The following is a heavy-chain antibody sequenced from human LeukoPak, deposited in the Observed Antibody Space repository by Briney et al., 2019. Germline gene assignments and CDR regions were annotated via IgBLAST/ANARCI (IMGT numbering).Heavy chain of an antibody. J-gene: IGHJ4*02. Sequence: SETLSLTCAVYGGSFSGYYWSWIRQPPGKGLEWIGEINHSGSTNYNPSLKSRVTISVDTSKNQFSLKLSSVTAAETAVYYCARGRRITMVRARYYFDYWGQGTLVTVSS. V-gene: IGHV4-34*01. CDR2: INHSGST. D-gene: IGHD3-10*01. CDR1: GGSFSGYY. CDR3: ARGRRITMVRARYYFDY.